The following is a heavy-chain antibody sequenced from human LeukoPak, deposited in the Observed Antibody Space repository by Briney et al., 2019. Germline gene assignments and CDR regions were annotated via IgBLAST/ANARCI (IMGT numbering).Heavy chain of an antibody. CDR1: GFTFSSYS. J-gene: IGHJ4*02. D-gene: IGHD1-26*01. Sequence: GSLRLSCAASGFTFSSYSMNWVRQAPGKGLEWVSSISSSSSYIYYADSVKGRFTISRDNAKNSLYLQMNSLRAEDTAVYYCAREPNTDSGSYPTHFDYWGQGTLVTVSS. CDR2: ISSSSSYI. V-gene: IGHV3-21*01. CDR3: AREPNTDSGSYPTHFDY.